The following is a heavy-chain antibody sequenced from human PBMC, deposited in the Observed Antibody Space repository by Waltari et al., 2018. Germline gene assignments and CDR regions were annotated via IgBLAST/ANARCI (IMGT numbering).Heavy chain of an antibody. CDR3: ARASPRLRYGDRNYDWYFDL. CDR1: GGSISSYY. J-gene: IGHJ2*01. D-gene: IGHD4-17*01. V-gene: IGHV4-4*07. Sequence: QVQLQESGPGLVKPSETLSLTCTVSGGSISSYYWSWIRRPAGKGLEWIGRIYTSGSTNYNPSLKSRVTMSVDTSKNQFSLKLSSVTAADTAVYYCARASPRLRYGDRNYDWYFDLWGRGTLVTVSS. CDR2: IYTSGST.